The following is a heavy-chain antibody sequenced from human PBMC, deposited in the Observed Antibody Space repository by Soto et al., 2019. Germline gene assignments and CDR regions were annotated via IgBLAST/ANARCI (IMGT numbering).Heavy chain of an antibody. V-gene: IGHV4-39*01. Sequence: SETLSLTCIVSGESISSSSYYWGWIRQPPGKGLEWIGSIYYSGRTYYNPSFKSRVTISIDTSKNQFSLKLSSVTATDTAVYYCARQRTTVVTQACFDHWGQGALVTVYS. CDR1: GESISSSSYY. D-gene: IGHD2-21*02. J-gene: IGHJ4*02. CDR3: ARQRTTVVTQACFDH. CDR2: IYYSGRT.